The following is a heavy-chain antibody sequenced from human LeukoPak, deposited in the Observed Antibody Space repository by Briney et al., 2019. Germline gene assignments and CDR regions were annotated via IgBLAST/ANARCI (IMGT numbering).Heavy chain of an antibody. Sequence: ESLNISCQGSGYSFTSYWTGWVRQIRGKGLEWMGIIYPGDSDTRNSPSFQGPVTISADKPNSTPSLQWSSLKASDTPMYNCARRNYDILTGYYWGNHFDYGRRGTRVSVS. D-gene: IGHD3-9*01. V-gene: IGHV5-51*04. CDR1: GYSFTSYW. CDR3: ARRNYDILTGYYWGNHFDY. J-gene: IGHJ4*02. CDR2: IYPGDSDT.